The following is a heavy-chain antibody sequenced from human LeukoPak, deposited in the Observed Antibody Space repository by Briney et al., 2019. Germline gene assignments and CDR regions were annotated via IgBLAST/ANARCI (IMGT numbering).Heavy chain of an antibody. Sequence: GGSLRLSCAASGFTFSSYAMSWVRQAPGKGLEWVSTISDSGFTTYYADSVRGRFTISRDNSNNTLYLQMNSLRAEDTAVYYCARENGYSYGYRPFDIWGQGTMVTVSS. V-gene: IGHV3-23*01. CDR3: ARENGYSYGYRPFDI. CDR2: ISDSGFTT. D-gene: IGHD5-18*01. CDR1: GFTFSSYA. J-gene: IGHJ3*02.